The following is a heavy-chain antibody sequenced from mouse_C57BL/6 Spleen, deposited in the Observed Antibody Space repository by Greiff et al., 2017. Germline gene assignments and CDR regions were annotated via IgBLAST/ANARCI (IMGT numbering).Heavy chain of an antibody. CDR2: IYPGDGDT. D-gene: IGHD2-5*01. Sequence: VQLQQSGPALVKPGASVKISCKASGYAFSSSWMNWVKQRPGKGLEWIGRIYPGDGDTNYNGKFKGKDTLTADKSSSTAYMQLSSLTSEDSAVYFCARSGYYSNYFDYWGQGTTLTVSS. CDR1: GYAFSSSW. J-gene: IGHJ2*01. CDR3: ARSGYYSNYFDY. V-gene: IGHV1-82*01.